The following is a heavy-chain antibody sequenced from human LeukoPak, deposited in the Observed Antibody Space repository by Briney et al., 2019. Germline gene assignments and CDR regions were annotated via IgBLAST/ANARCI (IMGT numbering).Heavy chain of an antibody. CDR1: GFTVSSNY. V-gene: IGHV3-66*01. J-gene: IGHJ4*02. CDR2: THADGST. Sequence: GGSLRLSCAVSGFTVSSNYLSWVRQAPGRGLEWVSHTHADGSTYYADSVRERFTVSRDNSANTFYLQLNSLRADDTAIYFCAREAPMPGNYYFDFWGQGTLVTVSS. D-gene: IGHD1-7*01. CDR3: AREAPMPGNYYFDF.